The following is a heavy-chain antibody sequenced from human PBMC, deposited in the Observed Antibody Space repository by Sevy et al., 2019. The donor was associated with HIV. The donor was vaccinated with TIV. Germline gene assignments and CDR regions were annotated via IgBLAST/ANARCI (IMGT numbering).Heavy chain of an antibody. Sequence: SETLSLTCTVSGGSISNYYWSWIRQPAGKGLEWIGRIYSSGSTNYNPSLKSRVTMSVDTSKNQFSLKLSSVTAADTAVYYCARDWTYRSSSYSYYYMDVWGKGTTVTVSS. D-gene: IGHD6-6*01. CDR1: GGSISNYY. CDR2: IYSSGST. CDR3: ARDWTYRSSSYSYYYMDV. V-gene: IGHV4-4*07. J-gene: IGHJ6*03.